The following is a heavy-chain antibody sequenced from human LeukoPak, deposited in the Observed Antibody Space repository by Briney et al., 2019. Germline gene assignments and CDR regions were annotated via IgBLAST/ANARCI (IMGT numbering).Heavy chain of an antibody. CDR1: GFTFSNFD. Sequence: GGSLRLSCTASGFTFSNFDMGWVRQAPGKGLEWVSAITNRGDGTYFADSVKGRVTISRDNSKDTLYLQLNSMRADDTAVYYCAKDARRTSGWYYFDSWGQGTLVTVSS. V-gene: IGHV3-23*01. CDR2: ITNRGDGT. CDR3: AKDARRTSGWYYFDS. D-gene: IGHD6-19*01. J-gene: IGHJ4*02.